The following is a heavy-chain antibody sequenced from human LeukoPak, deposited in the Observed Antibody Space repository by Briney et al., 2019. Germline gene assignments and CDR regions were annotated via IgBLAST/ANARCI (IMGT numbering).Heavy chain of an antibody. CDR2: IYSGGST. J-gene: IGHJ4*02. CDR1: GFTFSSYA. D-gene: IGHD1-26*01. V-gene: IGHV3-53*01. Sequence: PGGSLRLSCAASGFTFSSYAMSWVRQAPGKGLEWVSVIYSGGSTYYADSVKGRFTISRDNSKNTLYLQMNSLRAEDTAVYYCARAPIVGATESFDYWGQGTLVTVSS. CDR3: ARAPIVGATESFDY.